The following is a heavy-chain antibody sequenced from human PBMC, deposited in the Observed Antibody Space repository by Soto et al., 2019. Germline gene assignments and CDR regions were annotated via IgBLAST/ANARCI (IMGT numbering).Heavy chain of an antibody. CDR1: GFTFSSYG. CDR2: ISYDGSNK. J-gene: IGHJ4*02. CDR3: AKSMATVTTVYYFDY. Sequence: QVQLVESGGGVGQPGRSLRLSCAASGFTFSSYGMHWVRQAPGKGLGWVAVISYDGSNKYYADSVKGRFTISRDNSKNTLYLQMNSLRAEDTAVYYCAKSMATVTTVYYFDYWGQGTLVTVSS. D-gene: IGHD4-17*01. V-gene: IGHV3-30*18.